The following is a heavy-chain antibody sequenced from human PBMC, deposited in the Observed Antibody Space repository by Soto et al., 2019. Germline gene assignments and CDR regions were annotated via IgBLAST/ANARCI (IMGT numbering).Heavy chain of an antibody. CDR2: ISAYNGNT. CDR3: ARDKVTGYYYGSGSRCWFDP. V-gene: IGHV1-18*01. J-gene: IGHJ5*02. Sequence: ASVKVSCKASGYTFTSYGISWVRQAPGQGLEWMGWISAYNGNTNYAQKLQGRVTMTTDTSTSTAYMELRSLRSDDTAVYYCARDKVTGYYYGSGSRCWFDPWGQGTLVTVSS. D-gene: IGHD3-10*01. CDR1: GYTFTSYG.